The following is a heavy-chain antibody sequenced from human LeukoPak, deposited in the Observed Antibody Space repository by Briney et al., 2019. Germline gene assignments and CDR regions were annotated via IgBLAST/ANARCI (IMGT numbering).Heavy chain of an antibody. CDR3: VKEDAVAGHYFDY. D-gene: IGHD6-19*01. Sequence: GGSLRLSCSASGFTFSASAMHWVRQAPGKGLEYVSAISSNGGSTYYADSLKGRFTISRDNSKNTLYLQMTSLRAEDTAVYYCVKEDAVAGHYFDYWAREPWSPSPQ. J-gene: IGHJ4*02. CDR1: GFTFSASA. CDR2: ISSNGGST. V-gene: IGHV3-64D*09.